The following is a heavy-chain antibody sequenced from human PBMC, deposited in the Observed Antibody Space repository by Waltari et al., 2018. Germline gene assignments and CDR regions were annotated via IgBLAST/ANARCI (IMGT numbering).Heavy chain of an antibody. J-gene: IGHJ2*01. CDR3: ARASRGSGFYYGYFDL. V-gene: IGHV4-61*01. CDR2: IYYSGST. Sequence: QVQLQESGPGLVKPSETLSLTCTVSGDSVSSSYYWSWIRQPPGKGLEWIGYIYYSGSTNYNPSLKSRVTISVDTSKNKFSLKLNSMTAADTAVYYCARASRGSGFYYGYFDLWGRGTLVIVSS. CDR1: GDSVSSSYY. D-gene: IGHD3-3*01.